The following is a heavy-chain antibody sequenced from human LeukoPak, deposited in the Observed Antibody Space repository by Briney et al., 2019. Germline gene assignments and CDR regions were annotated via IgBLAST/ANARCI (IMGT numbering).Heavy chain of an antibody. Sequence: SDTLSLTCTVSGGSISSYYWSWIRQPPGKGREWIGYIYYSGSTNYNPSLKRRVTISVDTSKNQFSLKLSSVTAADTAVYYCARQGRTSGVVLAFDIWGQGTMVTASS. CDR2: IYYSGST. CDR1: GGSISSYY. CDR3: ARQGRTSGVVLAFDI. D-gene: IGHD3-10*01. V-gene: IGHV4-59*08. J-gene: IGHJ3*02.